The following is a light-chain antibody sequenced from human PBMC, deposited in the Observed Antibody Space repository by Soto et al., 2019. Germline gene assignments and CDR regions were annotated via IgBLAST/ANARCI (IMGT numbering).Light chain of an antibody. Sequence: LQMAQSPSTLSASVGDSFTLTCRASQSISSWLSWYQQKPGKAPKLLIYEASSLANGVPSRFSGSGSGTEFTLTISSLQPDDFATYYCQQYYSFWTFGQGTKVDIK. J-gene: IGKJ1*01. CDR1: QSISSW. CDR2: EAS. CDR3: QQYYSFWT. V-gene: IGKV1-5*03.